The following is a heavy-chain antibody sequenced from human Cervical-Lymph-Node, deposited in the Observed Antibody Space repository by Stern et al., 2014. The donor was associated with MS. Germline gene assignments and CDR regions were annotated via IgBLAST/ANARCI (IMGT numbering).Heavy chain of an antibody. J-gene: IGHJ6*02. D-gene: IGHD3-3*01. CDR1: GTSVAAASTSNNKW. V-gene: IGHV4-4*02. Sequence: QVQLQESGPGLVKPSGTLSLTCAVSGTSVAAASTSNNKWWTWVRQPPGKGLEWIGAIHHSRTTIYTPSLPGRVTISIDKSKSQFSLSLSSRTAADTAVYYCARATLFWSSDLLEHSYYGLDVWGHGTAVTVSS. CDR2: IHHSRTT. CDR3: ARATLFWSSDLLEHSYYGLDV.